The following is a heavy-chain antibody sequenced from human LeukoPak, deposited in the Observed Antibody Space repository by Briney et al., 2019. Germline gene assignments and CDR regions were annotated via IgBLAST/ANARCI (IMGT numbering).Heavy chain of an antibody. Sequence: GESLKISCKGSGYSFTSYWIGWVRQMPGKGLEWMGIIYPGDSDTRYSTSFQGQVTISADKSISTAYLQWSSLKASDTAMYYCARLTRGYCGGDCSLFDYWGQGTLVTVSS. CDR2: IYPGDSDT. CDR3: ARLTRGYCGGDCSLFDY. V-gene: IGHV5-51*01. CDR1: GYSFTSYW. D-gene: IGHD2-21*02. J-gene: IGHJ4*02.